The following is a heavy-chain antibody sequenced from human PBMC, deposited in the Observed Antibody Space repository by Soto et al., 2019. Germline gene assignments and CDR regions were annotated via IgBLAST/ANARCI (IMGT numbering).Heavy chain of an antibody. J-gene: IGHJ6*02. D-gene: IGHD3-3*01. V-gene: IGHV1-69*12. CDR1: VGTFSSYA. CDR3: ASGDYDFWSGPGGGMDV. Sequence: QVQLVQSGAEVKKPGSSVKVSCKASVGTFSSYAISWVRQAPGQGLEWMGGIIPIFGTANYAEKFQGRVTITADESTSTAYMERSSLRSEDTAVYYCASGDYDFWSGPGGGMDVWGQGTTVTVSS. CDR2: IIPIFGTA.